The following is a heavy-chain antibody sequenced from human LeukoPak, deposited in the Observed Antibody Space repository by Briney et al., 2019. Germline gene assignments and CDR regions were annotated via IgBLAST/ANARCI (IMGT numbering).Heavy chain of an antibody. CDR3: ARVGPRADFQD. J-gene: IGHJ1*01. V-gene: IGHV4-38-2*02. CDR1: GYSISSDYY. CDR2: IYHSGST. D-gene: IGHD1-14*01. Sequence: SETLSLTCTVSGYSISSDYYWGWVRQPPGKGLEWIASIYHSGSTHYSPSLKSRVTISRDTSKNQFSLNLNYVSATDTAVYFCARVGPRADFQDWAQGTLVTVSS.